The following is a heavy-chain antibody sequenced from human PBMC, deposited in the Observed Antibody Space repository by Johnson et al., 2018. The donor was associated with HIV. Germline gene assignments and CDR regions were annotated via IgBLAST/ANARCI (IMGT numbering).Heavy chain of an antibody. Sequence: QVQLVESGGGLVKPGGSLRLSCAASVFTFSDYYMSWIRQAPGKGLEWVSYISSSGSTIYYADSVKGRFTISRDNAKNSLYLQMTSLRAEDTAVYYCARDRGRGGYSYGRGDAFDIWGQGTMVTASS. CDR1: VFTFSDYY. CDR2: ISSSGSTI. V-gene: IGHV3-11*04. CDR3: ARDRGRGGYSYGRGDAFDI. J-gene: IGHJ3*02. D-gene: IGHD5-18*01.